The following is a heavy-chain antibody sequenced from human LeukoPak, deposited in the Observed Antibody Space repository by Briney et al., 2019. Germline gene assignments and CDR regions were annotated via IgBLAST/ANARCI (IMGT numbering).Heavy chain of an antibody. Sequence: SETLSLTCTVSGGSISSYYWSWIRQPPGKGLEWIGYIYYSGSTNYNPSLKSRVTISVDTSKNQFSLKLSSVTAADTAVYYCARVYSGYEIGAFDIWGQGTMVTVSS. D-gene: IGHD5-12*01. CDR2: IYYSGST. CDR1: GGSISSYY. V-gene: IGHV4-59*01. J-gene: IGHJ3*02. CDR3: ARVYSGYEIGAFDI.